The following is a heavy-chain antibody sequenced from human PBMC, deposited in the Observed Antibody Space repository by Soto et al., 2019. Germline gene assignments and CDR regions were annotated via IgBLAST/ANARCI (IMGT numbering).Heavy chain of an antibody. D-gene: IGHD3-10*01. CDR3: ARGLGSLNIDY. Sequence: SETLSLTCAVYGGSFSGYYWSWIRQPPGKGLEWIGEINHSGSTNYNPSLKSRVTISVDTSKNQFSLKLSSVTAADTAVYYCARGLGSLNIDYWGQGTLVTVPS. CDR2: INHSGST. CDR1: GGSFSGYY. V-gene: IGHV4-34*01. J-gene: IGHJ4*02.